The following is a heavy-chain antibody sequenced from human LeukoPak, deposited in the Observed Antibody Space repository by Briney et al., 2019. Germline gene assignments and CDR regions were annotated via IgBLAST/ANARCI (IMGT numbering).Heavy chain of an antibody. D-gene: IGHD3-22*01. V-gene: IGHV4-34*01. CDR1: GGSFSGYY. CDR2: INHSGST. Sequence: PSETLSLTCAVYGGSFSGYYWSWIRQPPGKGLEWIGEINHSGSTNYNPSLKSRVTISVDTSKNQFSLKLSSVTAADTAVYYCAGTYYYDSSGYLHPTIFDYWGQGTLVTVSS. CDR3: AGTYYYDSSGYLHPTIFDY. J-gene: IGHJ4*02.